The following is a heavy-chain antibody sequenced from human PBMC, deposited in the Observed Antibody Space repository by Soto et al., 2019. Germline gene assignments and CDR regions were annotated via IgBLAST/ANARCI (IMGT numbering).Heavy chain of an antibody. D-gene: IGHD3-10*01. Sequence: PSATLSITCAVSGVSLTSGNWWTWVRQSPQRGLEYIGEIFDDGTANYYPSFERRVAMSVDTSRNQFSLKLTSVTAADTAVYFCARLVYDTRLNYMYFDFWGPGTLVTVSS. V-gene: IGHV4-4*02. CDR2: IFDDGTA. CDR3: ARLVYDTRLNYMYFDF. CDR1: GVSLTSGNW. J-gene: IGHJ4*02.